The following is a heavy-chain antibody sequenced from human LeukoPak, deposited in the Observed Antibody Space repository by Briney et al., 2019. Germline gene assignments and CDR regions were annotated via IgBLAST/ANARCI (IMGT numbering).Heavy chain of an antibody. CDR3: ARGIRDGDPGIDY. D-gene: IGHD5-24*01. V-gene: IGHV1-8*01. CDR2: MNTNSGNT. J-gene: IGHJ4*02. CDR1: GYTFTSYD. Sequence: ASVKLSCKASGYTFTSYDINWVRQATGQGLEWMGWMNTNSGNTGYAQKFQGRVTMTRNTSISTAYMELSSLRSDDTAVYYCARGIRDGDPGIDYWGQGTLVTVSS.